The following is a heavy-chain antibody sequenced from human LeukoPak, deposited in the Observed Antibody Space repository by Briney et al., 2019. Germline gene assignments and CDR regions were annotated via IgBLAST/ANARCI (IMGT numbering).Heavy chain of an antibody. CDR1: GYTFTGYY. D-gene: IGHD3-3*01. V-gene: IGHV1-2*02. CDR3: AIYDFWSGYYSAIPLDY. CDR2: VNPNSGVT. Sequence: ASVKVSCKASGYTFTGYYMHRVRQAPGQGLEWMGWVNPNSGVTNYAQKFQGRVTMTRDTSISTAYMELSRLRSDDTAVYYCAIYDFWSGYYSAIPLDYWGQGTLVTVSS. J-gene: IGHJ4*02.